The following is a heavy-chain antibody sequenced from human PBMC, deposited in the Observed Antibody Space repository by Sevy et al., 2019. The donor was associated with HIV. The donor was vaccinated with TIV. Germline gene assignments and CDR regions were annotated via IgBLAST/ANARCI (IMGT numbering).Heavy chain of an antibody. CDR2: ISAYNCNT. CDR3: ARDRRVYGGNSVALWFDT. CDR1: GYTFTSYG. V-gene: IGHV1-18*01. J-gene: IGHJ5*02. Sequence: ASVKVSCKASGYTFTSYGISWVRQAPGQGLEWMGWISAYNCNTNYAQKLQGRVTMTTDTSTSTAYMELRSLRSDDTAVYYCARDRRVYGGNSVALWFDTWGQGTLVTVSS. D-gene: IGHD4-17*01.